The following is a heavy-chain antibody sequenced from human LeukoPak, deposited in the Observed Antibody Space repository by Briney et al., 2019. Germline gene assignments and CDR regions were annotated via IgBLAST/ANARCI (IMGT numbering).Heavy chain of an antibody. D-gene: IGHD2-2*02. CDR3: ARGGRYCSSTSCYKRKDFDY. V-gene: IGHV4-34*01. Sequence: SETLSLTCAVYGGSFSGYYWSWIRQPPGEGLEWIGEINHSGSTNYNPSLKSRVTISVDTSKNQFSLKLSSVTAADTAVYYCARGGRYCSSTSCYKRKDFDYWGQGTLVTVSS. CDR1: GGSFSGYY. CDR2: INHSGST. J-gene: IGHJ4*02.